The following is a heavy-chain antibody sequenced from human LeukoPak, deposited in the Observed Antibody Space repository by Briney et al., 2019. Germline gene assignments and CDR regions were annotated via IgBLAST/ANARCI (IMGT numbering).Heavy chain of an antibody. Sequence: PGGSRRLSCAVSGFTFSSYEMNWVRQAPGEGRGWVSYMSSTGSTIYYADSVKGRFTISRDDAKNSLYLQMNSLRVEDTAIYYCARDSQRWGNFDSWGQGTLVSVSS. D-gene: IGHD5-24*01. V-gene: IGHV3-48*03. J-gene: IGHJ4*02. CDR1: GFTFSSYE. CDR3: ARDSQRWGNFDS. CDR2: MSSTGSTI.